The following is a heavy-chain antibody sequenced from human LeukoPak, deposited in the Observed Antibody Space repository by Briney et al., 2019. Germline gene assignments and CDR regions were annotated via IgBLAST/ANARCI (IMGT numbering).Heavy chain of an antibody. CDR1: GYTFTSYY. Sequence: ASVKVSCKASGYTFTSYYMHWVRQAPGQGLEWMGIINPSGGSTSYAQKFQGRVTITRDTSASTAYMELSSLRSEDTAVYYCARAPLGYCSSTSCYAVNWFDPWGQGTLVTVSS. CDR2: INPSGGST. V-gene: IGHV1-46*01. J-gene: IGHJ5*02. CDR3: ARAPLGYCSSTSCYAVNWFDP. D-gene: IGHD2-2*01.